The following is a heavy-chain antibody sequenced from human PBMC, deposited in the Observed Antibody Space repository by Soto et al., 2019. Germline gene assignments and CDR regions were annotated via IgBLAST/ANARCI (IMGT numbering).Heavy chain of an antibody. CDR1: GASLSSGGYS. CDR3: ARGNPRLRGVFGF. D-gene: IGHD3-10*01. CDR2: VYYGGTA. V-gene: IGHV4-30-2*01. Sequence: PSETLSLTCSVSGASLSSGGYSWSWFRRPPGKALEWIAYVYYGGTASYNPSLKSRVTISVDSSKNQFSLTVKSVTAAVTAAYLCARGNPRLRGVFGFWGRGTQVTVSS. J-gene: IGHJ4*02.